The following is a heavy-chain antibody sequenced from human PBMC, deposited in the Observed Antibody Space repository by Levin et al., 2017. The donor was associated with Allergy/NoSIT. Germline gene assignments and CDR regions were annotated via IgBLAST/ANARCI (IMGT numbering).Heavy chain of an antibody. CDR2: ISAYNGNT. J-gene: IGHJ6*02. CDR1: GYTFTSYG. Sequence: PGASVKVSCKASGYTFTSYGISWVRQAPGQGLEWMGWISAYNGNTNYAQKLQGRVTMTTDTSTSTAYMELRSLRSDDTAVYYCARDSSSWYYSGRMDVWGQGTTVTVSS. CDR3: ARDSSSWYYSGRMDV. D-gene: IGHD6-13*01. V-gene: IGHV1-18*01.